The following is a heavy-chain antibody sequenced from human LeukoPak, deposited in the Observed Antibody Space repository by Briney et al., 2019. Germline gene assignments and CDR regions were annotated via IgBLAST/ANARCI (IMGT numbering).Heavy chain of an antibody. Sequence: PGGSLRLSCAASGFAVSSNYMSWVRQAPGKGLEWVSVIYSGGSTYYADSVKGRFTISRDNSKNTPYLQMNSLRAEDTAVYCCAREHSSSSGPGYFDYWGQGTLVTVSS. CDR2: IYSGGST. D-gene: IGHD6-6*01. V-gene: IGHV3-66*01. CDR3: AREHSSSSGPGYFDY. CDR1: GFAVSSNY. J-gene: IGHJ4*02.